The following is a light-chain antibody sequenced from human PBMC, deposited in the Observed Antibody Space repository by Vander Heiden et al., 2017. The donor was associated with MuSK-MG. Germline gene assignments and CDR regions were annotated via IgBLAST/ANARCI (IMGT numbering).Light chain of an antibody. CDR1: SSDVGGYNY. CDR3: SSYTSNRTLV. Sequence: QSALAQPAPVSGSPGQSITISCTGTSSDVGGYNYVSWYQQHPGRAPKLMIYDVSNRPSGTSYRFSGSKSGNTASLTISGLQAEDEADYYCSSYTSNRTLVFGTGTKVTVL. J-gene: IGLJ1*01. V-gene: IGLV2-14*03. CDR2: DVS.